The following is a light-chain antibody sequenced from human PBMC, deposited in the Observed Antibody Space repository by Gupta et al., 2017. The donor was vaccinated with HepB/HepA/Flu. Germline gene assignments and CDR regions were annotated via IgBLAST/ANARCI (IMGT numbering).Light chain of an antibody. V-gene: IGKV3-11*01. Sequence: EIVLTQSPATLSLSPGERATLSCRASESVSHFLVWYQQKPGQAPRLLIYDASSRATGIPTRFSGSGSGTDFTLTISSREPEDFAVYYWQQRSNWPPLTFGGGTKVEMK. J-gene: IGKJ4*01. CDR3: QQRSNWPPLT. CDR1: ESVSHF. CDR2: DAS.